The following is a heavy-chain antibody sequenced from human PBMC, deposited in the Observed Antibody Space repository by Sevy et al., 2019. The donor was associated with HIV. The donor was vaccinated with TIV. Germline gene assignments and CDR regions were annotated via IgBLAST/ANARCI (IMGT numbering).Heavy chain of an antibody. CDR3: ARDGEDCSGGSCYSGEGMDV. J-gene: IGHJ6*02. CDR2: INTNTGNP. Sequence: ASVKVSCKASGYTFTSYAMNWVRQAPGQGLEWMGWINTNTGNPTYAQGFTGRFVFSFDTSVSTAYLQISSLKAEDTAVYYCARDGEDCSGGSCYSGEGMDVWGQGTTVTVSS. V-gene: IGHV7-4-1*02. CDR1: GYTFTSYA. D-gene: IGHD2-15*01.